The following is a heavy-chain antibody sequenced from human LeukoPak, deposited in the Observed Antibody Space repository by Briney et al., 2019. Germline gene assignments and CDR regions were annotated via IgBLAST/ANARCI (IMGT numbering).Heavy chain of an antibody. D-gene: IGHD2-2*03. CDR2: INRSGRT. CDR1: GLTFSTYD. V-gene: IGHV3-23*01. Sequence: GGSLRLSCAASGLTFSTYDMQWVRQAPGKGLEWVSGINRSGRTYYTVSVQGRFTISRDNPKNALYLQMNRLRAEDAAVYHCAKGGYFAFETWGQGTMVAVSS. J-gene: IGHJ3*02. CDR3: AKGGYFAFET.